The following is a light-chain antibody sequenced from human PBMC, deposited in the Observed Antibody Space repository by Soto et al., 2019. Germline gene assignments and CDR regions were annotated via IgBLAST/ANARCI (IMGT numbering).Light chain of an antibody. CDR2: DAS. CDR3: QQYNNWPRGT. J-gene: IGKJ1*01. V-gene: IGKV3-11*01. CDR1: QSVSSS. Sequence: EIVLTQSPATLSLFLGERATLSCRASQSVSSSLTWYQQKPGQAPRLLIYDASNRATGIPARFSGSGSGTEFTLTISSLQSEDFAVYYCQQYNNWPRGTFGQGTKVEIK.